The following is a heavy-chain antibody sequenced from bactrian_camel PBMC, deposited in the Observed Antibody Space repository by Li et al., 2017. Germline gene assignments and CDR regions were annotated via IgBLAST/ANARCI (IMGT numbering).Heavy chain of an antibody. V-gene: IGHV3S1*01. Sequence: QLVESGGGLVQPGGSLRLSCAASEFAVTTRAMTWVRQAPGKGLEWISRMSSGSGRASYADSVKGRFIISRDNAKSTLYLQLNSLKTEDTAMYYCAKPGGGTWFWEIHFWGRGTQVTVS. CDR2: MSSGSGRA. J-gene: IGHJ4*01. CDR3: AKPGGGTWFWEIHF. CDR1: EFAVTTRA. D-gene: IGHD1*01.